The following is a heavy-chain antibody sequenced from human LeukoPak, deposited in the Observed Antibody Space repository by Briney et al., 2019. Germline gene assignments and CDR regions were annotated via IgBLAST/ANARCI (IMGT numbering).Heavy chain of an antibody. J-gene: IGHJ6*02. CDR1: GFTFSSYA. CDR3: AKDVRPYRSSPHSMDV. CDR2: ISGSGGST. V-gene: IGHV3-23*01. Sequence: GGSLRLSCAASGFTFSSYAMSWVRQAPGKGLEWVSAISGSGGSTYYADSVKGRFTISRDISRDTLYLQMNSLRAEDTAVYYCAKDVRPYRSSPHSMDVWGQGTTVTVSS. D-gene: IGHD6-6*01.